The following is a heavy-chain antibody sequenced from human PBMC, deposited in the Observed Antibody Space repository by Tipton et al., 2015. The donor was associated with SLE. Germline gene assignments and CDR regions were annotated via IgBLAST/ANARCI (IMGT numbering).Heavy chain of an antibody. CDR3: ARARPYYGPHGY. D-gene: IGHD3-22*01. Sequence: QLVQSGAEVKRPGASVKVSCKASGYTFTGYYMHWVRQAPGQGLEWMGGITPIFGTANYAQKFQGRVTITTDESTSTAYMELSSLRAEDTAVYYCARARPYYGPHGYWGQGTLVTVSS. V-gene: IGHV1-69*05. J-gene: IGHJ4*02. CDR2: ITPIFGTA. CDR1: GYTFTGYY.